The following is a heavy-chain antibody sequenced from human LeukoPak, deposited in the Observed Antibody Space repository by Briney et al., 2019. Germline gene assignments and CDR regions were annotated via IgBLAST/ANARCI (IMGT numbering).Heavy chain of an antibody. CDR3: ARDKLVGYYYGMDV. CDR1: GGSVSSGSYY. CDR2: IYYSGST. V-gene: IGHV4-61*01. D-gene: IGHD2-2*01. J-gene: IGHJ6*02. Sequence: SETLSLTCTVSGGSVSSGSYYWSWIRQPPGKGLEWIGYIYYSGSTSYNPSLKSRVTISVDTSKNQFSLKLSSVTAADTAMYYCARDKLVGYYYGMDVWGQGTTVTVSS.